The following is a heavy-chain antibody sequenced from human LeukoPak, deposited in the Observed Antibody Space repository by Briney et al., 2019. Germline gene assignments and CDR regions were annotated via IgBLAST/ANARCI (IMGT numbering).Heavy chain of an antibody. Sequence: ASVKVSCKASGYTFTSYGISWVRQAPGQGLEWMGWISAYNGNTNYAQKLQGRVTITTDTSTSTAYMELRSLRSDDTAVYYCARDRYYDFWSGYLGYYYYGMDVWSQGTTVTVSS. D-gene: IGHD3-3*01. J-gene: IGHJ6*02. CDR2: ISAYNGNT. CDR1: GYTFTSYG. V-gene: IGHV1-18*01. CDR3: ARDRYYDFWSGYLGYYYYGMDV.